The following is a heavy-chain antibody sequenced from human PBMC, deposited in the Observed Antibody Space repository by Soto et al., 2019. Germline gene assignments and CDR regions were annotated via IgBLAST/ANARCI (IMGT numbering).Heavy chain of an antibody. CDR3: VKHAEYQLVSWFDP. V-gene: IGHV3-23*01. Sequence: EVQVLESGGGLVQPGGSLRLSCAASGFSFSTYAMSWVRQAPGKGLEWVSGISAGGGSPFIADSVKGRFIISRDNAKDNLYFQMNSLTVEDTAIYYCVKHAEYQLVSWFDPWGQGTLVTVSS. CDR2: ISAGGGSP. D-gene: IGHD6-6*01. J-gene: IGHJ5*02. CDR1: GFSFSTYA.